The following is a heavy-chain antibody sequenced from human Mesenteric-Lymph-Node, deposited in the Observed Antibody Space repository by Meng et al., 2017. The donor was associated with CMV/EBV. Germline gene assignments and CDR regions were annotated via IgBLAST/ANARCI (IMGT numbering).Heavy chain of an antibody. J-gene: IGHJ6*02. V-gene: IGHV3-21*01. CDR1: GFTFGSYN. D-gene: IGHD6-6*01. Sequence: GESLKISCAASGFTFGSYNMNWVRQAPGKGLEWVSSICSSSSYIYYADSVKGRFTISRDNAKNSLYLQMNSLRAEDTAVYYCARDGKSSSTNYYYYGMDVWGQGTTVTVSS. CDR2: ICSSSSYI. CDR3: ARDGKSSSTNYYYYGMDV.